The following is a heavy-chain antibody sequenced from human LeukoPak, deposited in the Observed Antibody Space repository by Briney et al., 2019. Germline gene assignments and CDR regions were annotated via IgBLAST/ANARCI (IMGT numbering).Heavy chain of an antibody. CDR2: IYYSGST. V-gene: IGHV4-59*01. D-gene: IGHD4-17*01. Sequence: SETLSLTCTVSGGSISSYYWSWIRQPPGKGLECIGYIYYSGSTNYSPSLKSRVTISVDTSKNQFSLKLSSVTAADTAVYYCAEGDYVFHYWGQGTLVTVSS. CDR3: AEGDYVFHY. J-gene: IGHJ4*02. CDR1: GGSISSYY.